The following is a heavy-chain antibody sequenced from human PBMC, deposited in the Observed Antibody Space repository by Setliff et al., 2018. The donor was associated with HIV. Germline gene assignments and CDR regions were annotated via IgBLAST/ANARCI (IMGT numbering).Heavy chain of an antibody. V-gene: IGHV1-69*13. D-gene: IGHD3-22*01. CDR3: AITSRGYSLQRGGAFDI. Sequence: SVKVSCKASGGTFSSYSITWVRQAPGQGLEWMGGIIPIFNTANYAQKFQGRVTITADESTSTAYMELSSLRSEDTAVYYCAITSRGYSLQRGGAFDIWGQGTLVTVSS. CDR1: GGTFSSYS. CDR2: IIPIFNTA. J-gene: IGHJ3*02.